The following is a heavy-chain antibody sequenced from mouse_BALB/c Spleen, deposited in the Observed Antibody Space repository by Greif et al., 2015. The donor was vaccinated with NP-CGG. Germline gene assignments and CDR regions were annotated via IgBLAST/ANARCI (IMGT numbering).Heavy chain of an antibody. J-gene: IGHJ4*01. D-gene: IGHD1-1*01. CDR2: ILPGSGST. Sequence: VQLQQSGAELMKPGASVKISCKATGYTFSSYWIEWVKQRPGHGLEWIGEILPGSGSTNYNEKFKGKATFTADTSSNTAYMQLSSLTSEDSAVYYCARFSLFITTVVAPYYYAIDYWGQGTSVTVSS. CDR1: GYTFSSYW. CDR3: ARFSLFITTVVAPYYYAIDY. V-gene: IGHV1-9*01.